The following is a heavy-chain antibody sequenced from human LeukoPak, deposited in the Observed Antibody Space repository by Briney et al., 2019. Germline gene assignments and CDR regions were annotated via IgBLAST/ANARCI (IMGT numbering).Heavy chain of an antibody. CDR2: INHSGST. J-gene: IGHJ6*03. V-gene: IGHV4-38-2*02. Sequence: SETLSLTCTVSGYSISSGYYWGWIRQPPGKGLEWIGEINHSGSTNYNPSLKSRVTISVDTSKNQFSLKLSSVTAADTAVYYCARGAKGYCTNGVCKNGPFYYYYYMDVWGKGTTVTVSS. D-gene: IGHD2-8*01. CDR1: GYSISSGYY. CDR3: ARGAKGYCTNGVCKNGPFYYYYYMDV.